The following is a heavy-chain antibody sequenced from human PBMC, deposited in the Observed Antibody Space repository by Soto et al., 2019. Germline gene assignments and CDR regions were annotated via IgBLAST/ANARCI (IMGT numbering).Heavy chain of an antibody. V-gene: IGHV3-66*01. CDR2: IYSGGST. Sequence: EVQLVESGGGLVQPGGSLRLSCAASGFTVSSNYMSWVRQAPGKGLEWVSVIYSGGSTYYADSVKGRFTISRDNSKNTLYLQMNSLRAEDTAVYYCASNEIQLWSGYFDYWGQGTLVTVSS. J-gene: IGHJ4*02. CDR1: GFTVSSNY. D-gene: IGHD5-18*01. CDR3: ASNEIQLWSGYFDY.